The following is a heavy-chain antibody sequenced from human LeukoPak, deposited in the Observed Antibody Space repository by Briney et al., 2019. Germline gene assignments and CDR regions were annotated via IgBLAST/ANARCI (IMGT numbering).Heavy chain of an antibody. J-gene: IGHJ4*02. CDR1: GFTFSSYE. V-gene: IGHV3-48*03. CDR2: ISSCGSTI. D-gene: IGHD5-24*01. Sequence: GGSLRLSCAASGFTFSSYEMNWVRQAPGKGLEWVSYISSCGSTIYYADSVKGRFTISRVNSQKTLYLRMNSLRAEDAAVYYCARGAARMVEMGTMISFEYWGQGTLVTVSS. CDR3: ARGAARMVEMGTMISFEY.